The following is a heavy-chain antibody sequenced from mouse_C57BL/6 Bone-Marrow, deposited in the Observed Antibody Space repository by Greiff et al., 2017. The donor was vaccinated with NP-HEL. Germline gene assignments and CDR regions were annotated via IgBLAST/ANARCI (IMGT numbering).Heavy chain of an antibody. CDR3: TLDSSGPYYAMDY. D-gene: IGHD3-2*02. J-gene: IGHJ4*01. Sequence: EVKLVESGGGLVQPGGSMKLSCAASGFTFSDAWMDWVRQSPEKGLEWVADIRNKANNHATSYAESVKGRFTIARDDSKSSVYLQMLSLRAEDTGIYYCTLDSSGPYYAMDYWGQGTSVTVSS. V-gene: IGHV6-6*01. CDR2: IRNKANNHAT. CDR1: GFTFSDAW.